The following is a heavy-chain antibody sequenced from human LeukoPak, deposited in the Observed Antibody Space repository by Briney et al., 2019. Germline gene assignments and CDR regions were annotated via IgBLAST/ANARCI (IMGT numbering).Heavy chain of an antibody. CDR2: IYSGGST. Sequence: GGSLRLSCAASGFTVSSNYMSWVRQAPGKGLEWVSVIYSGGSTYYADSVKGRFTISRDNSKNTLYLQMNSLRAEDTAVYYCARDRGPYGGGYYYYYMDVWGKGTMVTVSS. CDR3: ARDRGPYGGGYYYYYMDV. D-gene: IGHD3-10*01. J-gene: IGHJ6*03. V-gene: IGHV3-53*01. CDR1: GFTVSSNY.